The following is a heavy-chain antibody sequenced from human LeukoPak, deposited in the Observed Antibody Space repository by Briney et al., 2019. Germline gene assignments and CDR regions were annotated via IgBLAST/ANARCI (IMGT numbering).Heavy chain of an antibody. CDR1: GGSFSGYY. J-gene: IGHJ3*02. CDR2: INHSGST. D-gene: IGHD3-3*01. Sequence: SETLSLTCAVYGGSFSGYYWSWIRQPPGKGLEWIGEINHSGSTNYNPSLKSRVTISVDTSKNQFSLKLSSVPAADTAVYYCARHRVRFLEWLAEHDAFDIWGQGTMVTVSS. CDR3: ARHRVRFLEWLAEHDAFDI. V-gene: IGHV4-34*01.